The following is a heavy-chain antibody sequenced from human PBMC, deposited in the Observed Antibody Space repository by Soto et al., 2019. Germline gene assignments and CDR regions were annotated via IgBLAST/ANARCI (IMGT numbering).Heavy chain of an antibody. Sequence: QEHLVESGGGVVQPGRSLRLSCAASGFTFSNYAIHWVRQAPGKGLEWVALISFDGGTKYYADSVKCRFTLSRDNSKNTVSVEMNSLRDDDSAVYYCARRAAADVLSVAFDMWGHGTMVIVSS. CDR2: ISFDGGTK. CDR1: GFTFSNYA. D-gene: IGHD6-13*01. V-gene: IGHV3-30-3*01. J-gene: IGHJ3*02. CDR3: ARRAAADVLSVAFDM.